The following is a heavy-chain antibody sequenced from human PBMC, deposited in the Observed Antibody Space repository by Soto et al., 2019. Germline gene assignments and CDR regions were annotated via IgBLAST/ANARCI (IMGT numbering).Heavy chain of an antibody. D-gene: IGHD3-10*01. CDR1: GFSLRTSGVG. Sequence: QITLKESGPTLVKPTQTLTLTCTFSGFSLRTSGVGVGWIRQPPGQALEWLALNLWDAEKRYSPLLKSRLTITKDAAKNHVVHTMTNMDPVDTATYSCVHRLSTYGPHYWGQGILVTVSS. V-gene: IGHV2-5*02. CDR2: NLWDAEK. J-gene: IGHJ4*02. CDR3: VHRLSTYGPHY.